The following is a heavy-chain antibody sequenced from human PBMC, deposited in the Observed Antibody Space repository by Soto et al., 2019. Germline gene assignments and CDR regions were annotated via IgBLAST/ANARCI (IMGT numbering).Heavy chain of an antibody. CDR3: ARLPGITTLRRDY. Sequence: QLQLQESGPGLVKPSENLSLTCSVSGGSISSPSYYWGWIRQPPGKGLEWIGSIHYSGNTYYNPSLKSRVTIFVDTSRNQFSLKVSSVTAADTAVYFCARLPGITTLRRDYWGQGTLVTVSS. V-gene: IGHV4-39*01. CDR2: IHYSGNT. CDR1: GGSISSPSYY. J-gene: IGHJ4*02. D-gene: IGHD1-1*01.